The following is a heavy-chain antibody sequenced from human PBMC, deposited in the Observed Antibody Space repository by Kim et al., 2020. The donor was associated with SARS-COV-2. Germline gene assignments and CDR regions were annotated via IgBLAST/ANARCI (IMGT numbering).Heavy chain of an antibody. CDR3: ARGGVRGMDV. J-gene: IGHJ6*02. Sequence: STNYAQNFQGKVTMTRDTSTSTVYMELSSLRSEDTAVYYCARGGVRGMDVWGQGTTVTVSS. D-gene: IGHD3-16*01. CDR2: ST. V-gene: IGHV1-46*01.